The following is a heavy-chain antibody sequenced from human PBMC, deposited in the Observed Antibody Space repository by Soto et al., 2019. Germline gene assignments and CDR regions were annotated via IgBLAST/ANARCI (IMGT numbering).Heavy chain of an antibody. CDR1: RVSISDYF. D-gene: IGHD2-8*02. CDR3: ATQRLCTGGHCWNWFDP. V-gene: IGHV4-4*09. CDR2: IFHTGST. Sequence: QVQLQESGPGLVKPSETLSLTCTVSRVSISDYFWSWIRQPPGKGLEWIGYIFHTGSTNYNPSLKSRATISLDTSKKQFSLKLNSVTAADTAVYYCATQRLCTGGHCWNWFDPWGQGTLVTVSS. J-gene: IGHJ5*02.